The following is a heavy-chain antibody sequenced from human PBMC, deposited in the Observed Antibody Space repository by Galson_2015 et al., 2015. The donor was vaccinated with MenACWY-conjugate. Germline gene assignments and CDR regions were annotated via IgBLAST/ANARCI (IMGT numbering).Heavy chain of an antibody. J-gene: IGHJ4*02. CDR1: GFTFTNYW. CDR2: IKADGSFS. CDR3: ARDNNWSFDS. V-gene: IGHV3-74*01. Sequence: LRLSCASSGFTFTNYWLHWVRQPPGKGLEWISYIKADGSFSNYADSVKGRFTISTDNAKNMVYLQMDGLGDEDTAVYFCARDNNWSFDSWGQGTLVTVSS. D-gene: IGHD1-1*01.